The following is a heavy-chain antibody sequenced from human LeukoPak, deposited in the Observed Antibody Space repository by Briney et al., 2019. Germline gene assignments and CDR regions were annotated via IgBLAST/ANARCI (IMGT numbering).Heavy chain of an antibody. V-gene: IGHV3-43*02. D-gene: IGHD2-21*02. CDR3: AKDGTGCGGDCYSDY. CDR2: INSDGGKT. CDR1: GFAFHAFD. Sequence: PGGSLRLSCAASGFAFHAFDMYWVRQAPGKGLEWVSRINSDGGKTYYADSVRGRFTISRDNSKNTLYLQMNSLRAEDTALYYCAKDGTGCGGDCYSDYWGQGTLVTVSS. J-gene: IGHJ4*02.